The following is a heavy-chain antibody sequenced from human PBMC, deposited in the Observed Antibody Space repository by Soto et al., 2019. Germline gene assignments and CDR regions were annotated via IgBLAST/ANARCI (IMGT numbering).Heavy chain of an antibody. J-gene: IGHJ3*02. Sequence: QVQLQESGPGLVKPSQTLSLTCTVSGGSISSGDYYWSWIRQPPGNGLEWIGYIYYSGSTYYNQSLKSRVTITVDTSKNQFSLKLSSVTAADTAVYYCARDAHGGYDQEGAFDIWGQGTMVTVSS. CDR1: GGSISSGDYY. D-gene: IGHD5-12*01. CDR2: IYYSGST. V-gene: IGHV4-30-4*01. CDR3: ARDAHGGYDQEGAFDI.